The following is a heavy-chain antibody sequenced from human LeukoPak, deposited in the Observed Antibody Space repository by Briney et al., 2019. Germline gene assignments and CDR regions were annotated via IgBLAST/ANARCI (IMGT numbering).Heavy chain of an antibody. Sequence: ASVKVSCKVSGYTLTELSMHWVRQAPGKGLEWMGGFDPEDGETIYAQKFQGRVTMTEDTSTDTAYMELSSLRSEDTAVYYCATSRTSIVGATTPYCFDYWGQGTLVTVSS. V-gene: IGHV1-24*01. CDR1: GYTLTELS. D-gene: IGHD1-26*01. J-gene: IGHJ4*02. CDR2: FDPEDGET. CDR3: ATSRTSIVGATTPYCFDY.